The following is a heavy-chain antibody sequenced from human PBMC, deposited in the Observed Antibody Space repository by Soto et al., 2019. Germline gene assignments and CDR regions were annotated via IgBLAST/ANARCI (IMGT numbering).Heavy chain of an antibody. Sequence: GASVKVSCKASGYTFTSYYMHWVRQAPGQGLEWMGIINPSGGSTSYAQKFQGRVTMTRDTSTSTVYMELSSLRSEDTAVYYCATVWVPAAKSYYYYGMDVWGQGNTVTVSS. D-gene: IGHD2-2*01. CDR3: ATVWVPAAKSYYYYGMDV. J-gene: IGHJ6*02. CDR1: GYTFTSYY. CDR2: INPSGGST. V-gene: IGHV1-46*01.